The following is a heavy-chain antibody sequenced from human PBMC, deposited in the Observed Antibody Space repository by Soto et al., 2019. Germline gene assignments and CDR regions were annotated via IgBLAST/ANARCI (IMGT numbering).Heavy chain of an antibody. CDR1: GYIFTIYW. J-gene: IGHJ4*02. CDR2: IDPTDSYT. Sequence: GHSLKISCKVSGYIFTIYWISWVCQMAGKGLEWMGSIDPTDSYTDYSPSFQGHVTISVDKSINTAYLQWSSLKASDSAMYYCARLPVLSLVAVWGFDYWGLGTLVTVSS. V-gene: IGHV5-10-1*01. D-gene: IGHD3-16*01. CDR3: ARLPVLSLVAVWGFDY.